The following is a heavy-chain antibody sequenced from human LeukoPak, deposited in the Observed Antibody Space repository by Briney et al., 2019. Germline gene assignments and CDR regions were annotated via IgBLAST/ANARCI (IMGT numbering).Heavy chain of an antibody. CDR1: GFTFSSYG. J-gene: IGHJ4*02. CDR2: ISYTGSNK. CDR3: ARVFVGENFDY. V-gene: IGHV3-48*03. D-gene: IGHD3-10*02. Sequence: GGSLRLSCAASGFTFSSYGMSWVRQAPGKGLEWLSYISYTGSNKYYADSVKGRFTISRDNAKNSLYLQMNSLRAEDTAVYFCARVFVGENFDYWGQGTLVTVSS.